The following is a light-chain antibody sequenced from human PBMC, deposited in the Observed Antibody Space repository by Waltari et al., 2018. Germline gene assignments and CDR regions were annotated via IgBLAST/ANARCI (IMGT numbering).Light chain of an antibody. CDR1: QPVLYSANNKNY. V-gene: IGKV4-1*01. J-gene: IGKJ1*01. Sequence: DIVMTQSPDSLAVSLGERATINCKSSQPVLYSANNKNYLTWYQHKPGQPPKLLISWASIRESGVPDRVTGSGSGTDFTLTISSLQAEDVAVYCCQQHYTTPWTFGQGTKVEIK. CDR3: QQHYTTPWT. CDR2: WAS.